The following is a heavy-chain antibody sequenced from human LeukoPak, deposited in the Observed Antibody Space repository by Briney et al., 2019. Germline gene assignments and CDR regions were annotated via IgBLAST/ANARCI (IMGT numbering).Heavy chain of an antibody. CDR2: INHSGST. V-gene: IGHV4-34*01. J-gene: IGHJ4*02. CDR3: ARGRDLGYCSSTSCYGAYYFDY. D-gene: IGHD2-2*01. Sequence: KPSETLSLTCTVSGGSISSYYWSWIRQPPGKGLEWIGEINHSGSTNYNPSLKSRVTISVDTSKNQFSLKLSSVTAADTAVYYCARGRDLGYCSSTSCYGAYYFDYWGQGTLVTVSS. CDR1: GGSISSYY.